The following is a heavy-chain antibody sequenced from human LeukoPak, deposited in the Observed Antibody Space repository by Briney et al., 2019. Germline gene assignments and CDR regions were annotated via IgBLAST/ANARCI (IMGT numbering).Heavy chain of an antibody. CDR2: ISYDGSNK. CDR3: AKRSSLRYFDWLLSAEYFQH. CDR1: GFTFSSYA. V-gene: IGHV3-30-3*02. D-gene: IGHD3-9*01. J-gene: IGHJ1*01. Sequence: GGSLRLSCAASGFTFSSYAMHWVRQAPGKGLEWVAVISYDGSNKYYADSVKGRFTISRDNSKNTLYLQMNSLRAEDTAVYYCAKRSSLRYFDWLLSAEYFQHWGQGTLVTVSS.